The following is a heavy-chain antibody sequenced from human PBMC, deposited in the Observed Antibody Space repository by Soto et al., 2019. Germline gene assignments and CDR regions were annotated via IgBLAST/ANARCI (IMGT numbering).Heavy chain of an antibody. D-gene: IGHD3-16*02. CDR2: IYYSGST. J-gene: IGHJ4*02. Sequence: SETLSLTCTVSGGSISSSSYYWGWIRQPPGKGLEWIGSIYYSGSTYYNPSLKSRVTISVDTSKNQFSLKLSSVTAADTAVYYCARHRLRIIGPLFDYWGQGTLVTVSS. V-gene: IGHV4-39*01. CDR3: ARHRLRIIGPLFDY. CDR1: GGSISSSSYY.